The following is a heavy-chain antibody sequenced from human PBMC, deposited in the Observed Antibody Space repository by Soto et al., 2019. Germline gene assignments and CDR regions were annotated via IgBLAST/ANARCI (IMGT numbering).Heavy chain of an antibody. V-gene: IGHV3-23*01. CDR2: ISGSGGST. D-gene: IGHD6-19*01. CDR1: GFTFSSYA. CDR3: AKGASPGIAVAALEYFQH. J-gene: IGHJ1*01. Sequence: EVQLLESGGGLVQPGGSLRLSCAASGFTFSSYAMSWVRQAPGKGLEWVSAISGSGGSTYYADSVKGRFTISRDNSKNTLYLQMNSLRAEDTAVYYCAKGASPGIAVAALEYFQHWGQGTLVTVSS.